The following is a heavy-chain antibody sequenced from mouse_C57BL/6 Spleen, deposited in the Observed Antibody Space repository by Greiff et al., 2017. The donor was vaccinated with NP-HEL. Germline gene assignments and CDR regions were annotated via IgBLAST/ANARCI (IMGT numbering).Heavy chain of an antibody. V-gene: IGHV5-16*01. Sequence: EVQLVESEGGLVKPGTSMKLSCTASGFTFSDYYMAWVRQGPEKGLEWVGNINPDGSSTYYQDTLKSRSIMSRDNAKNTPYLQMSSLKSEDAAAYYYARDGITSGYFDYWGQGTTLTVSS. J-gene: IGHJ2*01. CDR1: GFTFSDYY. CDR3: ARDGITSGYFDY. CDR2: INPDGSST. D-gene: IGHD1-1*01.